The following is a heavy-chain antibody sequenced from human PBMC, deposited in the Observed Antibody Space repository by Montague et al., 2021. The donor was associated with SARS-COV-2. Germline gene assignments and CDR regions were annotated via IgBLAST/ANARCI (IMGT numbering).Heavy chain of an antibody. CDR2: IYYSGST. Sequence: TLSLTCTVSGGSICSGGYYWSWIRQHPGKGLEWIGYIYYSGSTYYXPSLKSRVTISVDTPKNQFSLKLSSVTAADTAVYYCARTPAVYVVVVPAARGHFDYWGQGTLVTVSS. CDR1: GGSICSGGYY. V-gene: IGHV4-31*03. J-gene: IGHJ4*02. D-gene: IGHD2-2*01. CDR3: ARTPAVYVVVVPAARGHFDY.